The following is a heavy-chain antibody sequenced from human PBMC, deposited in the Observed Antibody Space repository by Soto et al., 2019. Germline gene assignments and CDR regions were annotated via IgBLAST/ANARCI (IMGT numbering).Heavy chain of an antibody. CDR3: ARQTWVGYCSGGSCYPYGMDV. CDR1: GYTFTSYY. D-gene: IGHD2-15*01. J-gene: IGHJ6*02. V-gene: IGHV1-46*01. Sequence: ASAKVSCKASGYTFTSYYMHWVLQAPGQGLEWMGIINPSGGSTSYAQKFQGRVTMTRDTSTSTVYMELSSLRSEDTAVYYCARQTWVGYCSGGSCYPYGMDVWGQGTTVTVSS. CDR2: INPSGGST.